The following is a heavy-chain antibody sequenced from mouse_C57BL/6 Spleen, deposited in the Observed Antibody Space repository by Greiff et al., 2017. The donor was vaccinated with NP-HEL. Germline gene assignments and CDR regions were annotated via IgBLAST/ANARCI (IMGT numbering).Heavy chain of an antibody. D-gene: IGHD2-3*01. CDR2: IHPNSGST. V-gene: IGHV1-64*01. J-gene: IGHJ3*01. CDR3: ARSGDGRGWFAY. CDR1: GYTFTSYW. Sequence: VQLQQPGAELVKPGASVKLSCKASGYTFTSYWMHWVKQRPGQGLEWIGMIHPNSGSTNYNEKFKSKATLTVDKSSSTAYMQLSSLTSEDSAVYYFARSGDGRGWFAYWGQGTLVTVSA.